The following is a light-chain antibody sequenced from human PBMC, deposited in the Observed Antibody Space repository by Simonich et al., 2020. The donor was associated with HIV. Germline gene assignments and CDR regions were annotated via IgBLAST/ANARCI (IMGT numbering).Light chain of an antibody. CDR1: QSVSSY. Sequence: EIVLTQSPATLSLSPGERATLSCRASQSVSSYLAWYPQKLGQAPRLLIYDASNRATGIPARFSGSGSGTDFTLTISSLEPEDFAVYYCQQRSNWPPWTFGQGTKVEIK. J-gene: IGKJ1*01. CDR3: QQRSNWPPWT. V-gene: IGKV3-11*01. CDR2: DAS.